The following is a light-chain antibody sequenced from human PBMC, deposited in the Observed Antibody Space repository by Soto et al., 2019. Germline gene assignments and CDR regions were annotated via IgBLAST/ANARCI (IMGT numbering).Light chain of an antibody. CDR3: SSYASGGTYV. J-gene: IGLJ1*01. V-gene: IGLV2-14*01. Sequence: QSALTQPASVSGSPGQSIAICCTGTSSDVGGYNSVSWYQQHPGKAPKLMIYDVTNRPSGVSNRFSGSKSGNTASLTISGLQAEDEADYYCSSYASGGTYVFGTGTKVTV. CDR2: DVT. CDR1: SSDVGGYNS.